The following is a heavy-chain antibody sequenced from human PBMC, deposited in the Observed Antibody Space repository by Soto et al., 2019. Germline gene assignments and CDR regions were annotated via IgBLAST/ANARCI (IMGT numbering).Heavy chain of an antibody. J-gene: IGHJ6*03. CDR2: INAGNGNT. D-gene: IGHD3-10*01. Sequence: GASVKVSCKASGYTFTSYAMHWVRQAPGQRHEWMGWINAGNGNTKYSQKFQGRVTITRDTSASTAYMELSSLRSEDTAVYYCARDRFSKGSTGYYYYYYMDVWGKGTTVTVSS. CDR1: GYTFTSYA. V-gene: IGHV1-3*01. CDR3: ARDRFSKGSTGYYYYYYMDV.